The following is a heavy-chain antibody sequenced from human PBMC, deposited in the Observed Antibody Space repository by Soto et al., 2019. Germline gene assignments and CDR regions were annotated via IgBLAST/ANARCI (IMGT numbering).Heavy chain of an antibody. Sequence: QVQLVESGGGVVQPGRSLRLSCAASGFTFSSYGMHWVRQAPGKGLEWVAVIWYDGSNKYYADSVKGRFTISRDNSKNTLYLQMNSLRAEDTAGYYCARTAVWYFDLWGRGTLVTVSS. CDR3: ARTAVWYFDL. CDR2: IWYDGSNK. V-gene: IGHV3-33*01. CDR1: GFTFSSYG. J-gene: IGHJ2*01.